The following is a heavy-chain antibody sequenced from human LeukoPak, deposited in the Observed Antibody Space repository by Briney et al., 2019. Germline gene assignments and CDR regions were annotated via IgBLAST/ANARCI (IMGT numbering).Heavy chain of an antibody. Sequence: GRSLRLSCAASGFTFDDYAMDWVRQAPGKGLEWVSGISWNSGSIGYADSVKGRFTISRDNAKNSLYLQMNSLRAEDMALYYCAKDTTPLASYFDYWGQGTLVTVSS. D-gene: IGHD5-12*01. V-gene: IGHV3-9*03. J-gene: IGHJ4*02. CDR3: AKDTTPLASYFDY. CDR1: GFTFDDYA. CDR2: ISWNSGSI.